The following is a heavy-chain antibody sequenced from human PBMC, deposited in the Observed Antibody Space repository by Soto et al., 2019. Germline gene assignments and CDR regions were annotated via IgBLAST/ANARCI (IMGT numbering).Heavy chain of an antibody. D-gene: IGHD3-22*01. CDR2: ISGSGGST. CDR1: GFTFSSYA. Sequence: GGSLRLSCAASGFTFSSYAMSWVRQAPGKGLEWVSAISGSGGSTYYADSVKGRFTISRDNSKNTLYLQMNSLRAEDTAVYYCAKGLTGEHDSSGYSWGQGTLVTVSS. CDR3: AKGLTGEHDSSGYS. V-gene: IGHV3-23*01. J-gene: IGHJ4*02.